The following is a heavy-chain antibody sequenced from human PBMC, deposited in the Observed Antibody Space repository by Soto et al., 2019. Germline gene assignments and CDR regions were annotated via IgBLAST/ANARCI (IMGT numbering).Heavy chain of an antibody. Sequence: GASVKVSCKASGYTFTSYDINWVRQATGQGLEWMGWMNPNSGNTGYAQKFQGRVTMTRNTSISTAYMELSSLRSEDTAVYYCARLFWSGYDYYYYYYMDVWGKGTTVTVSS. CDR2: MNPNSGNT. CDR3: ARLFWSGYDYYYYYYMDV. CDR1: GYTFTSYD. V-gene: IGHV1-8*01. J-gene: IGHJ6*03. D-gene: IGHD3-3*01.